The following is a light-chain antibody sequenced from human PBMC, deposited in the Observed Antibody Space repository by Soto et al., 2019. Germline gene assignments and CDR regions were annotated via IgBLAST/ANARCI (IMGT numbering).Light chain of an antibody. Sequence: QSVLTQPPSASGSPGQSVTISCTGTSSDVGGYDYVSWYQQRPGKAPKLLIHEVTKRPSGVPDRFSGSKSGNTASLTVSGLQAEDEAESYCCSYAGRTLYACGTWIKVT. CDR3: CSYAGRTLYA. J-gene: IGLJ1*01. CDR1: SSDVGGYDY. V-gene: IGLV2-8*01. CDR2: EVT.